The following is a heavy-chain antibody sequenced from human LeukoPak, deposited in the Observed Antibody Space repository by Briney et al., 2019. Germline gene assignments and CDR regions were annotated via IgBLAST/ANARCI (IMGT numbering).Heavy chain of an antibody. J-gene: IGHJ4*02. CDR1: GGTFSSYT. V-gene: IGHV1-69*04. CDR3: ARDIGDGYRPLVY. D-gene: IGHD5-24*01. Sequence: SVKVSCKASGGTFSSYTISWVRQAPGQGLEWMGRIIPILGIANYAQKFQGRVTITADKSTSTDYMELSSLRSEDTAVYYCARDIGDGYRPLVYWGQGTLVTVSS. CDR2: IIPILGIA.